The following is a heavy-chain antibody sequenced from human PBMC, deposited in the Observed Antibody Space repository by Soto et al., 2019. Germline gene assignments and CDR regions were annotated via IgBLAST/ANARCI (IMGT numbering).Heavy chain of an antibody. D-gene: IGHD2-8*01. CDR3: ATRMLGYCTNGVCHSDPFQDV. Sequence: QLQLQESGPGLVKPSETLSLTCTVSGGSISSSSYYWGWIRQPPGKGLEWIGSIYYSGSTYYNPSLKSRVTISVDTSKNQFSLKLSSVTAADTAVYYCATRMLGYCTNGVCHSDPFQDVWGKGTTVTVSS. V-gene: IGHV4-39*01. J-gene: IGHJ6*04. CDR1: GGSISSSSYY. CDR2: IYYSGST.